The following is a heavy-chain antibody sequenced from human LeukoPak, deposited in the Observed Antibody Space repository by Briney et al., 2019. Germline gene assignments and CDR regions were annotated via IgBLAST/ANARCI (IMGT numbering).Heavy chain of an antibody. CDR2: IYYNGNT. Sequence: SETLSLTCTVSGGSISSYYWIWIRQPPGKGLEWIGNIYYNGNTYYNPSLKSRVTMSVDTSKNQFSLKLSSVTAADTAVYLCARRRPDTSMVDYWGQGTLVLVSA. CDR1: GGSISSYY. V-gene: IGHV4-59*08. D-gene: IGHD2-2*02. CDR3: ARRRPDTSMVDY. J-gene: IGHJ4*02.